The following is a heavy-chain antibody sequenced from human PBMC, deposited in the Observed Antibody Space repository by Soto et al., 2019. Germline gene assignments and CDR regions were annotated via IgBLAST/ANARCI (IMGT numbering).Heavy chain of an antibody. CDR1: GGTFSSYA. V-gene: IGHV1-69*01. D-gene: IGHD2-2*01. CDR3: ARSQGSSTSLEIYYYYYYGMDV. Sequence: QVQLVQSGAEVKKPGSSVKVSCKASGGTFSSYAISWVRQAPGQGLEWMGGIIPISDTTNYAQKFQGRVTITADESTSTAYMELSSLRSEDTAVYYCARSQGSSTSLEIYYYYYYGMDVCGQGTTVNVSS. J-gene: IGHJ6*02. CDR2: IIPISDTT.